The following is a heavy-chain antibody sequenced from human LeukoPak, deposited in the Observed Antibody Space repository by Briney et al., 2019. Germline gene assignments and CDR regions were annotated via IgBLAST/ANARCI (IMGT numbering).Heavy chain of an antibody. CDR2: INSSGST. CDR3: ARASSTYDILTGYQDI. CDR1: GGSISSYY. J-gene: IGHJ3*02. D-gene: IGHD3-9*01. V-gene: IGHV4-4*07. Sequence: SETLSLTCTVSGGSISSYYWSWVRQPAGKGLEWIGRINSSGSTNYNPSLKSRVTMSVDTSKNQFSLRLDSVAAADTAVYYCARASSTYDILTGYQDIWGQGTMVTVSS.